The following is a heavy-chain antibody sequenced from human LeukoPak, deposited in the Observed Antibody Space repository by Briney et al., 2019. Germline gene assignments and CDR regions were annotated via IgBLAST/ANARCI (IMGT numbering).Heavy chain of an antibody. CDR3: AKDLYYFGSGSHDY. CDR1: GFTFSSYA. D-gene: IGHD3-10*01. CDR2: ISGSGGST. J-gene: IGHJ4*02. Sequence: GGSLRLSCAASGFTFSSYALTWVRQAPGKGLEWVSAISGSGGSTGYADSVKGRFTISRDNSKNTLYLQMNSLRAEDTAVYYCAKDLYYFGSGSHDYWGQGTLVTVSS. V-gene: IGHV3-23*01.